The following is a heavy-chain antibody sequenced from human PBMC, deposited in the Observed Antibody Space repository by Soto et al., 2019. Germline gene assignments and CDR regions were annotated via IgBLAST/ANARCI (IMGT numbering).Heavy chain of an antibody. V-gene: IGHV3-30-3*01. J-gene: IGHJ4*02. CDR1: GFTFNSYA. Sequence: QVQLVESGGGVVQPGRSLRLSCAASGFTFNSYAMHWVRQAPCRGLEWVAVISYDGSNKYYADSVKGRFTIARDNSKNTLYLQMNSLRAEDTAVYYCASEQLAVLRGVLHYWGQGTLVTVSS. CDR3: ASEQLAVLRGVLHY. D-gene: IGHD1-1*01. CDR2: ISYDGSNK.